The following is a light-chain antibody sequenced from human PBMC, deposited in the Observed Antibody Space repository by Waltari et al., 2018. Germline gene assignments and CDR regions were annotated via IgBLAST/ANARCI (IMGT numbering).Light chain of an antibody. CDR2: WAS. CDR3: QQYFSTPFT. V-gene: IGKV4-1*01. J-gene: IGKJ2*01. CDR1: QSVFDNSGNNNS. Sequence: DIVMTQYPDSLTVSLGERATINCKSSQSVFDNSGNNNSLARYQQKPVQPPNLLISWASARESGVPDRFSGSGSGADFTLTISSLRAEDVAVYYCQQYFSTPFTFGQGTRLDIK.